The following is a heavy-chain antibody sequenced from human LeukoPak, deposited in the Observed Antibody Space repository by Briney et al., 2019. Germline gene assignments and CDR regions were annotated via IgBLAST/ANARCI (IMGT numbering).Heavy chain of an antibody. V-gene: IGHV3-7*01. Sequence: PGGSLRLSCTSSGFKFSDYWMRWVRQAPGKGLEWVANINQDGYDKTYVDSVKGRFTISRDNAKDTLYLQMTSLRAEDTAVYYCARATYYYDSSGYRAIYYFDYWGQGTLVTVSS. CDR2: INQDGYDK. CDR1: GFKFSDYW. J-gene: IGHJ4*02. D-gene: IGHD3-22*01. CDR3: ARATYYYDSSGYRAIYYFDY.